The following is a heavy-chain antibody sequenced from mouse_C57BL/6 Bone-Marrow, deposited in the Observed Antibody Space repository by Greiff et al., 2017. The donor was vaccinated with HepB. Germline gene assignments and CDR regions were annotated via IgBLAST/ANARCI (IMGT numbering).Heavy chain of an antibody. CDR3: ASGDWFAY. Sequence: VQLQESGAELVRPGTSVKMSCKASGYTFTNYWIGWAKQRPGHGLEWIGDIYPGGGYTNYNEKFKGKATLTADKSSSTAYMQFSSLTSEDSAIYYCASGDWFAYWGQGTLVTVSA. V-gene: IGHV1-63*01. CDR1: GYTFTNYW. CDR2: IYPGGGYT. J-gene: IGHJ3*01.